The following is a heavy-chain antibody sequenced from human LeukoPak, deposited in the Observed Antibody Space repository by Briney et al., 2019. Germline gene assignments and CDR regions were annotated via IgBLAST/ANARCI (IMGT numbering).Heavy chain of an antibody. J-gene: IGHJ4*02. CDR2: INHSGST. CDR1: GFTFSHYA. CDR3: ARLRRTAAGTYFDY. Sequence: GSLRLSCAASGFTFSHYAMSWVRQPPGKGLEWIGEINHSGSTNYNPSLKSRVTISVDTSKNQFSLKLSSVTAADTAVYYCARLRRTAAGTYFDYWGQGTLVTVSS. V-gene: IGHV4-34*01. D-gene: IGHD6-13*01.